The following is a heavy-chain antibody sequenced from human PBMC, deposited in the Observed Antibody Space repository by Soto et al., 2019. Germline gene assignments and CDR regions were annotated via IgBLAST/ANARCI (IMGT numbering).Heavy chain of an antibody. CDR3: AKSLSGAWLGAFDI. D-gene: IGHD6-19*01. V-gene: IGHV3-30*18. J-gene: IGHJ3*02. CDR2: ISDYGSNK. Sequence: QVQLVESGGGVVQPGGSLRLSCAASGFTVSSYCMHWVRQAPGKGLEWVAVISDYGSNKYDADSVKRGFTIYKDNTKNTLHLLTNSLRAEDRAVCYFAKSLSGAWLGAFDIWGQGTMVTVSS. CDR1: GFTVSSYC.